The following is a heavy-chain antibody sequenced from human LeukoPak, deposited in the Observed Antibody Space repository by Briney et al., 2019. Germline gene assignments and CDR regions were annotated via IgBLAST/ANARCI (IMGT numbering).Heavy chain of an antibody. J-gene: IGHJ4*02. CDR2: MYYSGST. CDR1: GGSFSGYY. V-gene: IGHV4-39*01. D-gene: IGHD3-22*01. CDR3: ARQYYDNTGYYYFDY. Sequence: PSETLSLTCAVYGGSFSGYYWGWIRQPPGKGLEWIGSMYYSGSTYYKTSLKSRVTISADTSKNEFSLELSSVTAADTAVYYCARQYYDNTGYYYFDYWGQGTLVTVSS.